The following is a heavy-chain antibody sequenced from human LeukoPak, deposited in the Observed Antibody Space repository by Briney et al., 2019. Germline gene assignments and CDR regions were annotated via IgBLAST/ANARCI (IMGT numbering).Heavy chain of an antibody. V-gene: IGHV3-66*01. J-gene: IGHJ3*02. D-gene: IGHD3-10*01. CDR2: IYSGGNT. CDR1: GFTVSNNY. CDR3: ARVPSELLWFGELLFAFDI. Sequence: GGSLRLSCAASGFTVSNNYMSWVRQAPGKGLEWVSVIYSGGNTYYADSVKGRFTISRDTSKNTLYLQMNSLRAEDTAVYYCARVPSELLWFGELLFAFDIWGQGTMVTVSS.